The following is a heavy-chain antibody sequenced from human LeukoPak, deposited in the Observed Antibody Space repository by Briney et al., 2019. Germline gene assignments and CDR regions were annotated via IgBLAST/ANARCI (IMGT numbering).Heavy chain of an antibody. CDR2: IYYSGST. V-gene: IGHV4-39*01. CDR3: ARLPYPYDSSGSPPLDY. J-gene: IGHJ4*02. D-gene: IGHD3-22*01. Sequence: SETLSLTCTVSGGSISSSNYYWGWIRQPPGKGLEWIGSIYYSGSTYYNPSLKSRVTISVDTSKNQFSLNLSSVTAADTAVHYCARLPYPYDSSGSPPLDYWGQGTLVTVSS. CDR1: GGSISSSNYY.